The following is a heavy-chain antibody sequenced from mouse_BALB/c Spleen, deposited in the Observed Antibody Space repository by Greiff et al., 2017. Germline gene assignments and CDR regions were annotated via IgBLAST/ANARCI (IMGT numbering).Heavy chain of an antibody. J-gene: IGHJ4*01. CDR1: GFSLTSYD. D-gene: IGHD3-3*01. V-gene: IGHV2-9-2*01. CDR2: IWTGGGT. Sequence: VQLVESGPGLVAPSQSLSITCTVSGFSLTSYDISWIRQPPGKGLEWLGVIWTGGGTNYNSAFMSRLSISKDNSKSQVFLKMNSLQTDDTAIYYCVRERASYYAMDYWGQGTSVTVSS. CDR3: VRERASYYAMDY.